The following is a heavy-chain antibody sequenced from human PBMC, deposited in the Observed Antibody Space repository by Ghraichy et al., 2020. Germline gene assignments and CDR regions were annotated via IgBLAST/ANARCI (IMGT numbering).Heavy chain of an antibody. D-gene: IGHD6-19*01. J-gene: IGHJ4*02. CDR3: ARHSSLRPPYSSGWYFDY. CDR1: GGSISSNY. V-gene: IGHV4-59*08. Sequence: ETLSLTCTVSGGSISSNYWSWVRQPPGKGLEWIGYIYYSGSTKSNPALKSRVTISVDTSKNQFSLKLSSVTAADTAVYYCARHSSLRPPYSSGWYFDYWGQGTLVTVSS. CDR2: IYYSGST.